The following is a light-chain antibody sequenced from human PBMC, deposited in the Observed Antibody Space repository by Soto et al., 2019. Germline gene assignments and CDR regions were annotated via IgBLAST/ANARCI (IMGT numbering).Light chain of an antibody. CDR3: QQYERSPLT. Sequence: EIVLPQSPDTLSLSPGERSTLSCMASQTVSSSQLAWYQQKPGQAPRLLIFGASDRATDIPDRFSGSGSGTDFTLTISRLEPADLAVYFCQQYERSPLTFGGGTKV. J-gene: IGKJ4*01. CDR1: QTVSSSQ. V-gene: IGKV3-20*01. CDR2: GAS.